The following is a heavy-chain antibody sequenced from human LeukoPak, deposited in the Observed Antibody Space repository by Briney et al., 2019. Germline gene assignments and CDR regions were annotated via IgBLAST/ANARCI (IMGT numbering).Heavy chain of an antibody. CDR2: ISGSGGST. J-gene: IGHJ4*02. Sequence: GGSLRLSCAASGFTFSSYEMNWVRQAPGKGLEWVSAISGSGGSTYYADSVKGRFTISRDNSKNTLYLQMNSLRAEDTAVYYCAREGRDYYYDSSGYLGYWGQGTLVTVSS. CDR1: GFTFSSYE. D-gene: IGHD3-22*01. V-gene: IGHV3-23*01. CDR3: AREGRDYYYDSSGYLGY.